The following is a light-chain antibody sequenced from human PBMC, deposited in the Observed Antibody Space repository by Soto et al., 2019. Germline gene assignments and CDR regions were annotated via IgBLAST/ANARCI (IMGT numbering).Light chain of an antibody. V-gene: IGLV1-40*01. Sequence: QSVLTQPPSVSGAPGQRVTISCTGSSSNIGAGYDVHWYQQLPGTAPKLLIYGNSNRPSGVPDRFSGSKSGTSASLAITGLQAEDEADYYCQSYDSSLSVFQDVFGTGTKLTVL. J-gene: IGLJ1*01. CDR1: SSNIGAGYD. CDR2: GNS. CDR3: QSYDSSLSVFQDV.